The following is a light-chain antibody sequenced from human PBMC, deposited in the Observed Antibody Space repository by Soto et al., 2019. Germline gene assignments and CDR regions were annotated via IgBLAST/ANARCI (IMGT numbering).Light chain of an antibody. CDR3: QQRTKWPGT. Sequence: EIVLTQSPATLSLSPGERATLSCRASQSVNSYLAWYQHKPGQAPRLLIYEASNRATGIPARFSGSGSGTDFTLTISSLEPEDFAVYYCQQRTKWPGTFGQGTKVDIK. CDR2: EAS. V-gene: IGKV3-11*01. CDR1: QSVNSY. J-gene: IGKJ2*01.